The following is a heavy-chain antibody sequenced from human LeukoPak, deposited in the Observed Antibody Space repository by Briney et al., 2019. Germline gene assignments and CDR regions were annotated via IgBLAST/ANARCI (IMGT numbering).Heavy chain of an antibody. Sequence: PGGSLRLSCVASGFTFNNYAMTWVRQAPGKGLEWVSAISGSGYSTYYADSVKGRFTISRDNSKNTLYLQMNSLRAEDTAVYYCARDSLHYYGSGSHHDYWGQGTLVTVSS. V-gene: IGHV3-23*01. CDR1: GFTFNNYA. J-gene: IGHJ4*02. CDR2: ISGSGYST. D-gene: IGHD3-10*01. CDR3: ARDSLHYYGSGSHHDY.